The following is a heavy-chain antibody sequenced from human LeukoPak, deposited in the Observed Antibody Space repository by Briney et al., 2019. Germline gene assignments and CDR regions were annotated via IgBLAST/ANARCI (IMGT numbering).Heavy chain of an antibody. V-gene: IGHV1-8*01. Sequence: GESLKISCKASGYTFTSYDINWVRQATGQGLEWMGWMNPNSGNTGYAQKFQGRVTMTRNTSISTAYMELSSLRSEDTAVYYCARAGVSYDILTGYYSGAFDIWGQGTMVTVSS. D-gene: IGHD3-9*01. J-gene: IGHJ3*02. CDR1: GYTFTSYD. CDR2: MNPNSGNT. CDR3: ARAGVSYDILTGYYSGAFDI.